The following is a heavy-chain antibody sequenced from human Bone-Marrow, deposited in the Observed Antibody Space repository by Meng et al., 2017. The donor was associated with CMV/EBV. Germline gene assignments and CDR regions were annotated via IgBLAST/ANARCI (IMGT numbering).Heavy chain of an antibody. J-gene: IGHJ6*02. V-gene: IGHV1-2*02. CDR3: ARGDPKFYYYYGMDV. Sequence: ASVKVSCKASGYPFTGYYMHWVRQAPGQGLEWMGWIDPNGGGTNYAQKFQGRITMTSDTSIRTAYMELSSLRSEDTAVYYCARGDPKFYYYYGMDVWGQGTTVTVSS. CDR2: IDPNGGGT. CDR1: GYPFTGYY.